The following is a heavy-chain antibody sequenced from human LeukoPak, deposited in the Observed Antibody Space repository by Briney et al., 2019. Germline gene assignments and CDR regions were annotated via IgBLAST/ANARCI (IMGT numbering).Heavy chain of an antibody. CDR2: ISSEGSKE. CDR1: GFAFNTFG. V-gene: IGHV3-30*18. D-gene: IGHD2-8*01. CDR3: AKSGGYCTDGICYHFDY. Sequence: PGRSLRLSCAAPGFAFNTFGIHWVRQAPGKGLEWWAVISSEGSKEYYGDSVKGRFTISRDNSKNILYLQMNSLRAEDSAVYYCAKSGGYCTDGICYHFDYWGQGTLVTVSS. J-gene: IGHJ4*02.